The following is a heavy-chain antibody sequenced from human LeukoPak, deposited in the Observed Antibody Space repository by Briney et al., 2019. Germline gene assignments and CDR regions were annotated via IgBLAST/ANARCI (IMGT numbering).Heavy chain of an antibody. Sequence: SETLSLTCTVSGGSISSYYWSWIRQPPGKGLEWIGYIYYSGSTNYNPSLKSRVTISVDTSKNQFSLKPSSVTAADTAVYYCARVGYYDSSGFFDYWGQGTLVTVSS. D-gene: IGHD3-22*01. CDR1: GGSISSYY. J-gene: IGHJ4*02. CDR2: IYYSGST. CDR3: ARVGYYDSSGFFDY. V-gene: IGHV4-59*01.